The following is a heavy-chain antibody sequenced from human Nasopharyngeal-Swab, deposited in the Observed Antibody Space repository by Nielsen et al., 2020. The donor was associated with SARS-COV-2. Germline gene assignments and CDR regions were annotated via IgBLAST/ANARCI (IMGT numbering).Heavy chain of an antibody. CDR2: ISSSSYI. D-gene: IGHD3-22*01. J-gene: IGHJ3*02. Sequence: GESLKISCAASGFTFSSYSMNWVRQAPGKGLEWVSSISSSSYIYYADSVKGRFTISRDNAKNSLYLQMNSLRAEDTAVHYCARYPMTYYYDSSGYPDDAFDIWGQGTMVTVSS. CDR3: ARYPMTYYYDSSGYPDDAFDI. V-gene: IGHV3-21*01. CDR1: GFTFSSYS.